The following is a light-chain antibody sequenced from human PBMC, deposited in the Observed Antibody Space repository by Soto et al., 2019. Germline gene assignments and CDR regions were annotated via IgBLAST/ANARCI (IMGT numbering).Light chain of an antibody. Sequence: DKLMSQSPATLSVSPGERASLSCRASQSVNSKLAWYQHKPAQAPRLLIYDTSTRAAGIPARFTGSGSGTDFTLTISSLQSEDFAVYYCQQYNSWRSISFGQGTRLEIK. CDR1: QSVNSK. CDR3: QQYNSWRSIS. V-gene: IGKV3-15*01. CDR2: DTS. J-gene: IGKJ5*01.